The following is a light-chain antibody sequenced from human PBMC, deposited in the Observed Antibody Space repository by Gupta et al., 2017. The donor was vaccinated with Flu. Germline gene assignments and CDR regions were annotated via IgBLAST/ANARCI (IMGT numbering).Light chain of an antibody. V-gene: IGLV1-47*02. CDR2: SNN. Sequence: QSVLTQPPSASATPGHSVTFSCSRSSANIGSNYLYWYQHLPETAPPLLIYSNNPRPSGIPYRFSAAKYGSSAALATSWLLSEEEADDYCSAWDDSRSGWVFGGGTKLTVL. CDR1: SANIGSNY. J-gene: IGLJ3*02. CDR3: SAWDDSRSGWV.